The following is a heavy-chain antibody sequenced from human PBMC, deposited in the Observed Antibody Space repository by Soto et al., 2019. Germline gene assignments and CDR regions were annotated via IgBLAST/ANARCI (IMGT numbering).Heavy chain of an antibody. CDR3: ATSQLGEYYYAMDV. D-gene: IGHD7-27*01. J-gene: IGHJ6*02. V-gene: IGHV4-4*03. Sequence: PPETLSLTCAVSGGSTSSNNWWTWVRQPPEKGLEWIGEIYHNGNTKYNPSLKSRVTISIDKSKNQVSLNLNSVTAADTAVYYCATSQLGEYYYAMDVWGQGATVTVS. CDR2: IYHNGNT. CDR1: GGSTSSNNW.